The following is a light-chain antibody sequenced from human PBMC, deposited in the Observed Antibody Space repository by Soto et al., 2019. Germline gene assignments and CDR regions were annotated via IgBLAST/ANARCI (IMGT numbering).Light chain of an antibody. Sequence: QSVLTQPPSVSGAPGQRVTISCTGSSSNIGTGYDIHWYQQVPGTAPKLLIYGNSNRPSGVPDRFSGSKSGTSASLAITGLQAEDEADYYCQSYDSSLSGGVFGTGTKLPS. J-gene: IGLJ1*01. CDR1: SSNIGTGYD. V-gene: IGLV1-40*01. CDR2: GNS. CDR3: QSYDSSLSGGV.